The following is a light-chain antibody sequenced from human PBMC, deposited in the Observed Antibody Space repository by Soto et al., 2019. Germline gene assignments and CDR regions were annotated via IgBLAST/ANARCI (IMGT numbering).Light chain of an antibody. CDR1: QSISSN. Sequence: EIVLTQSPATLSVSPGEGATLSCRASQSISSNLAWYQQKPGQAPRLLMYGVSTRATGIPDRFSGSGSGTDFTLTISRLEPEDFAVYYCQQYGSSGAFGQGTKVDIK. CDR3: QQYGSSGA. J-gene: IGKJ1*01. V-gene: IGKV3-20*01. CDR2: GVS.